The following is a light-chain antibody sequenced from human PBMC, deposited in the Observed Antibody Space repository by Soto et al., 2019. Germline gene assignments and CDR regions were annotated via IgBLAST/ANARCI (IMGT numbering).Light chain of an antibody. CDR2: GAS. V-gene: IGKV3-15*01. J-gene: IGKJ1*01. Sequence: EIVMTQSPATLSVSPGEGATLSCRASQSVSSKLAWYQQKPGQAPRLLIYGASTRATGIPAWFSGSGSGTEFTLIISSLQSEDSAVYYCQQYNSWLWTFGQGTKVDIK. CDR3: QQYNSWLWT. CDR1: QSVSSK.